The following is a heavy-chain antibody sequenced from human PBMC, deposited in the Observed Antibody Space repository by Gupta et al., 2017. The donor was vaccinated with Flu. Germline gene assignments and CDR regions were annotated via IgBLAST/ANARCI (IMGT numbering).Heavy chain of an antibody. CDR2: INTGNDDR. J-gene: IGHJ4*02. CDR1: GYTFSTDYA. D-gene: IGHD3-10*01. V-gene: IGHV1-3*04. CDR3: ARVTSGRPYDY. Sequence: QVQLVQSGAEMKKPGASVKVSCKASGYTFSTDYAMHWVRQAPGQRLEWMGWINTGNDDRRYSQKFQGRVTITRDTFANIAYMELSSLVFEDTAVYYCARVTSGRPYDYWGQGTLVTVSS.